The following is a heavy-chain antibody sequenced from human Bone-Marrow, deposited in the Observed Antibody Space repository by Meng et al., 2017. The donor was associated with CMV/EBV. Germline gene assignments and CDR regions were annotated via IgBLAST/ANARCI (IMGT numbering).Heavy chain of an antibody. V-gene: IGHV3-30*02. D-gene: IGHD1-26*01. CDR3: AKDLTGDNAFDV. Sequence: GESLKISCAASGFTFSSYAMHWVRQAPGKGLEWVAFIRYDGSNKYYADSVKGRFTIARDNSKDTLYLQMNSLRGEDTAVYYCAKDLTGDNAFDVWGQRKMV. CDR2: IRYDGSNK. CDR1: GFTFSSYA. J-gene: IGHJ3*01.